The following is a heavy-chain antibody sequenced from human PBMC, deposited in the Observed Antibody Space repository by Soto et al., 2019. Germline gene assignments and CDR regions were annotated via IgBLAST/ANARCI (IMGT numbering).Heavy chain of an antibody. CDR1: GYTFTSYG. V-gene: IGHV1-18*01. J-gene: IGHJ5*02. D-gene: IGHD2-2*01. CDR2: ISAYNGNA. Sequence: GASVKVSCKASGYTFTSYGISWVRQAPRQGLEWMGWISAYNGNANYAQKLQGRVTMTTDTSTSTAYMELRSLRSDDTAVYYCARDFGDVVVPAAISWGQGTLVTVSS. CDR3: ARDFGDVVVPAAIS.